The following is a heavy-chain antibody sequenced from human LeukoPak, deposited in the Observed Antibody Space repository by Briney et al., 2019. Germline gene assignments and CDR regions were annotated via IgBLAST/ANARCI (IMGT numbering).Heavy chain of an antibody. CDR2: INTDGSTT. D-gene: IGHD2-15*01. V-gene: IGHV3-74*01. CDR3: ARAFRYCSGGTCYHHDAFDI. Sequence: PGGSLRLSCAASGLTFSSYWMHWVRQAPGKGLVWVSRINTDGSTTTYADSVKGRFTISRDNSKNTLYLQINSLRVEDTAIYYCARAFRYCSGGTCYHHDAFDIWGQGTMVTVSS. J-gene: IGHJ3*02. CDR1: GLTFSSYW.